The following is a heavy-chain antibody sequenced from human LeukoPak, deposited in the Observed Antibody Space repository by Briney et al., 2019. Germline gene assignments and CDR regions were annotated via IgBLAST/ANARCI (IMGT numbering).Heavy chain of an antibody. CDR1: GFTFSSYA. CDR3: ARDLMVTYTFDY. D-gene: IGHD4-23*01. J-gene: IGHJ4*02. Sequence: PGGSLRLSCAASGFTFSSYAMHWVRQAPGKGLEWVAVISYDGSNKYYADSVKGRFTISRDNSKNTLYLQMNSLRAEDTAVYYCARDLMVTYTFDYWGQGTLVTVSS. CDR2: ISYDGSNK. V-gene: IGHV3-30-3*01.